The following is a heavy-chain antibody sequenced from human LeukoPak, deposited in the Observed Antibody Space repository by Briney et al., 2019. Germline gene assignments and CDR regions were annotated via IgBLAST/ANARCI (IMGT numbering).Heavy chain of an antibody. CDR2: ISAYNGNT. D-gene: IGHD6-19*01. V-gene: IGHV1-18*04. J-gene: IGHJ4*02. CDR3: ARAGRSGWYGGDVY. Sequence: GASVKVSCKASGYTFTSYGISWVRQAPGQGLEWMGWISAYNGNTNYAQKLQGRVTMTTDTATSTAYMELRSLRSDDTAVYYCARAGRSGWYGGDVYWGQGTLVTVSS. CDR1: GYTFTSYG.